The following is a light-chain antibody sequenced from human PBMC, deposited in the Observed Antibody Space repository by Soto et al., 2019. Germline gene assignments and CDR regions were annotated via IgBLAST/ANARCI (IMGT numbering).Light chain of an antibody. Sequence: EIVFTQSPATLSLSPGEGATLSCRASQSVSSLLAWYQQKPGQAPRLLIYDASNRATGIPARFSGSGSGTDFSLTISSLETEEFAVYYCQHRGDWPFTFGPGTKVDIK. V-gene: IGKV3-11*01. CDR1: QSVSSL. CDR2: DAS. J-gene: IGKJ3*01. CDR3: QHRGDWPFT.